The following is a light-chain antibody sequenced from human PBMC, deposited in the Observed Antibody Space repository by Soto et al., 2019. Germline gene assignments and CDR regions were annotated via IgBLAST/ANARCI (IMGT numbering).Light chain of an antibody. V-gene: IGKV3-15*01. J-gene: IGKJ1*01. CDR3: QQYNNWPRT. Sequence: EIVMTQSPATLSVSLGERATVSWRASQSVSSNLAWYQQKPGQAPRLLIYGASTRATGTPARFSGSGSGTEFTLTISSLQSEDFAVYYCQQYNNWPRTFGQGTKVDIK. CDR2: GAS. CDR1: QSVSSN.